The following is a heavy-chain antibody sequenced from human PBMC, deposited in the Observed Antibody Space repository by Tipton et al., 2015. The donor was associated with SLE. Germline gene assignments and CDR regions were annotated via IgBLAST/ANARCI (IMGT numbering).Heavy chain of an antibody. CDR2: IYYSGST. J-gene: IGHJ4*02. CDR3: ARHGWQQLDRDGFDF. Sequence: TLSLTCTVSGGSISSSGYYWGWIRQPPGKGLEWIGSIYYSGSTYYTPSLKSRVSISVDTSKNQFSLRLNSVTAADTAVFYCARHGWQQLDRDGFDFWGQGTLVTVSS. CDR1: GGSISSSGYY. D-gene: IGHD6-13*01. V-gene: IGHV4-39*01.